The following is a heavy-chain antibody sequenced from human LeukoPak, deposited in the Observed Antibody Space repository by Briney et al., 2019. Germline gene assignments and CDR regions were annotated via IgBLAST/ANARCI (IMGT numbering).Heavy chain of an antibody. CDR1: GYTLTELS. CDR2: FDPEDGET. D-gene: IGHD2-2*01. CDR3: ATNNPIVVVPAAFRDYYYYTDV. J-gene: IGHJ6*03. Sequence: ASVKVSCKVSGYTLTELSMHWVRQAPGKGLEWMGGFDPEDGETIYAQKFQGRVTMTEDTSTDTAYMELSSLRSEDTAVYYCATNNPIVVVPAAFRDYYYYTDVWGKGTTVTVSS. V-gene: IGHV1-24*01.